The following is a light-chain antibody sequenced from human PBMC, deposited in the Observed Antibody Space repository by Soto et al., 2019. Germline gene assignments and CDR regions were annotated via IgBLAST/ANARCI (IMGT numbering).Light chain of an antibody. CDR3: QSYDSILSGHVV. CDR2: GNS. V-gene: IGLV1-40*01. Sequence: QSVLTQPPSVSGAPGQRVTISCTGSSSNIGAGYDVHWYQQLPGTAPKLLIYGNSNRPSGVPDRFSGSKSGTSASLAITGLQAGDGADYYCQSYDSILSGHVVFGGGTQLTVL. CDR1: SSNIGAGYD. J-gene: IGLJ2*01.